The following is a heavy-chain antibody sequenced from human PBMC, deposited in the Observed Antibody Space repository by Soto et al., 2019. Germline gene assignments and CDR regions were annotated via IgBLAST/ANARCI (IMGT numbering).Heavy chain of an antibody. CDR3: ARDFNGVLTDMRDPGGMDV. V-gene: IGHV4-4*08. Sequence: QVQLQESGPGLVKPSETLSLTCAVSGGSITHYYWAWIRQPPGQGLEWIGYIYNSVNTKYNPSLXXXXXXXXXXXXXXXXXXXXXXXXXXTAVYYCARDFNGVLTDMRDPGGMDVWGRGTTVTVSS. D-gene: IGHD2-21*01. CDR1: GGSITHYY. J-gene: IGHJ6*04. CDR2: IYNSVNT.